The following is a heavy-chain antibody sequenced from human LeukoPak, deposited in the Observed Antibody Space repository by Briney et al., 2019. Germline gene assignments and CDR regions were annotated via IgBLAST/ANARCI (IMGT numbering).Heavy chain of an antibody. CDR2: IYGSGDGT. D-gene: IGHD1-26*01. V-gene: IGHV3-23*01. Sequence: PVGSLRHSPAPSGFTFSNYAMTSVRPTPGKGVEWVSPIYGSGDGTNSADSVKGRFTISRDNSKNTQNVQKNSPRVEDTAVYYCAKGHAPSGSYVDYWGQGTLVTVSS. CDR3: AKGHAPSGSYVDY. CDR1: GFTFSNYA. J-gene: IGHJ4*02.